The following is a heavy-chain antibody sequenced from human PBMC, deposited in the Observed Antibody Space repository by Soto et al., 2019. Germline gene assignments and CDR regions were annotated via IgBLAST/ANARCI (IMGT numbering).Heavy chain of an antibody. CDR3: ARERQYEPLLY. CDR2: VSAYNRNT. Sequence: QVQLVQSGVEVKKPGASVKVSCQASGYTFTNYGLTWLLQAPGQGLEWMGWVSAYNRNTNYAQRFQDRVTMTADTSTRTAYMELRNLKSDDTAIYFCARERQYEPLLYWGQGTLVTVSS. J-gene: IGHJ4*02. D-gene: IGHD2-2*01. CDR1: GYTFTNYG. V-gene: IGHV1-18*01.